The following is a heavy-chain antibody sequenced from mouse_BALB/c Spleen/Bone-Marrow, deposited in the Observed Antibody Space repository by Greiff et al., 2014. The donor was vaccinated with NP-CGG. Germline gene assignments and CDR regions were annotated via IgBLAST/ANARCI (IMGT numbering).Heavy chain of an antibody. CDR1: GYSFTGYF. Sequence: EVQLVESGPELVKPGASVKISCKASGYSFTGYFMNWMKQSHGKSLEWIGRINPYNGDPFYNQKFKGKATLTVDKSSSTAHMELLSLTSEDSAVYYCGRGNYDYDSWFGYWDQGTLVTVSA. CDR2: INPYNGDP. V-gene: IGHV1-37*01. D-gene: IGHD2-4*01. J-gene: IGHJ3*01. CDR3: GRGNYDYDSWFGY.